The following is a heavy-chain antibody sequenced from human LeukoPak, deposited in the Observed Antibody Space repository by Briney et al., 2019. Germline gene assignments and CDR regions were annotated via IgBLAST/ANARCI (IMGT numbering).Heavy chain of an antibody. CDR3: AKAFDRGIRAFDS. CDR1: GFTFRNYA. J-gene: IGHJ4*02. CDR2: VSDSGGST. D-gene: IGHD3-9*01. Sequence: GVSLRLSCSASGFTFRNYAMSWVRQVPEKGLEWVSSVSDSGGSTYYADFVKGLCTISRNNSKNTLYPQMSSLSGDDPATYYCAKAFDRGIRAFDSWGQGTLVTVSS. V-gene: IGHV3-23*01.